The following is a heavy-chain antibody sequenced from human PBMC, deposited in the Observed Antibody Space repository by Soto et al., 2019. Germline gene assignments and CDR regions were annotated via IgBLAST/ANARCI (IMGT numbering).Heavy chain of an antibody. D-gene: IGHD6-13*01. Sequence: EVQLVESGGGLVQPGGSLRLSCAASGFTFSTYWMHWVRQAPGKGLEWVANIKQDGSEKYYLDSVKGRFTISRDNAKSSLYLQMNSLRVEDTAVYYCARVLAAADSLWGQGTLVTVSS. CDR3: ARVLAAADSL. CDR1: GFTFSTYW. V-gene: IGHV3-7*01. CDR2: IKQDGSEK. J-gene: IGHJ4*02.